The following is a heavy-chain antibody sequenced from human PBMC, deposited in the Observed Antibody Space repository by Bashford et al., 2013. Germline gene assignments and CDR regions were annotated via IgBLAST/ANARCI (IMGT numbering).Heavy chain of an antibody. D-gene: IGHD3-9*01. V-gene: IGHV5-51*01. CDR1: GYSFTSHW. CDR3: ARQNYDILTGDNWFDS. CDR2: IYPDDSDV. Sequence: GESLKISCEGSGYSFTSHWIGWVRQMPGKGLEWMGIIYPDDSDVRYSPSFQGQVTISADKSISTAYLQWSSLKASDTAMYYCARQNYDILTGDNWFDSWDQGTLVTVSS. J-gene: IGHJ5*01.